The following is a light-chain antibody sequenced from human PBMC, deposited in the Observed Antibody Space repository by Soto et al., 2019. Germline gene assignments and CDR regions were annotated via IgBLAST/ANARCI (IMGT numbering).Light chain of an antibody. CDR1: QSVSSSH. J-gene: IGKJ2*01. Sequence: DIGLTQSPGTLSLSPGEGATLSCRASQSVSSSHLAWYQQKPGQAPRLVIYGASSRATGIPDRFSGSGSGTDFTLTISRLEPEDFAVYYCQQYGGSPLYTFGQGTTLEIK. V-gene: IGKV3-20*01. CDR3: QQYGGSPLYT. CDR2: GAS.